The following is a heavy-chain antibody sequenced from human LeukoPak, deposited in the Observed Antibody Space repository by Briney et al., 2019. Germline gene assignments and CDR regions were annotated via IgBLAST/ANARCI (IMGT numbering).Heavy chain of an antibody. CDR1: GGSISSSSYY. D-gene: IGHD5-24*01. CDR2: IYYSGST. V-gene: IGHV4-39*01. Sequence: PSETLSLTCTVSGGSISSSSYYWGWIRQPPGKGLEWIGSIYYSGSTYYNPSLKSRVTISVDTSKNQFSLKLSSVTAADTAVYYCARHGLRWLQYFDYWGQGTLVTVSS. J-gene: IGHJ4*02. CDR3: ARHGLRWLQYFDY.